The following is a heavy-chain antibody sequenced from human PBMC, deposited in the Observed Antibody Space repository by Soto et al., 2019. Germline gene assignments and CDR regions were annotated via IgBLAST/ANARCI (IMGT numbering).Heavy chain of an antibody. Sequence: EVQLVESGGGLVKPGGSLRLSCAASGFSFGNGWMSWVRQAPGKGLEWIGRSLSKPDGGTTDYGAPAKGRFMISRDDSRNMLFLQMNSLKTEDTAVYYCTTDRGIAVRSLFDCWGQGTLVTVSS. D-gene: IGHD6-19*01. CDR3: TTDRGIAVRSLFDC. V-gene: IGHV3-15*01. J-gene: IGHJ4*02. CDR1: GFSFGNGW. CDR2: SLSKPDGGTT.